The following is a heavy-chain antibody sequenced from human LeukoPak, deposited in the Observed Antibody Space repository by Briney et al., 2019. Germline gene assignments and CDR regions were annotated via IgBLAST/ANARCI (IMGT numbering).Heavy chain of an antibody. Sequence: PGGSLRLSCAASGFTFSSYGMHWVRQAPGKGLEWVAFIRYDGSNKYYADSVKGQFTISRDNSKNTLYLQMNSLRAEDTAVYYCAKGGSTSIPHADFDYWGQGTLVTVSS. CDR1: GFTFSSYG. J-gene: IGHJ4*02. CDR2: IRYDGSNK. D-gene: IGHD2-2*01. CDR3: AKGGSTSIPHADFDY. V-gene: IGHV3-30*02.